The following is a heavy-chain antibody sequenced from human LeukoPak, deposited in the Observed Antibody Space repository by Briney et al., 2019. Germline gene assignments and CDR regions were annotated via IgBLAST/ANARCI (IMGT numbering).Heavy chain of an antibody. Sequence: SETLSLTCTVSGGSISSSSYYWGWIRQPPGKGLEWIGSIYYSGSTYYNPSLKSRVTISVDTSKNQFSLKLSSVTAADTAVYYCARHRAYDYVWGSYRSNWFDPWGQGTQVTVSS. CDR3: ARHRAYDYVWGSYRSNWFDP. J-gene: IGHJ5*02. V-gene: IGHV4-39*01. CDR2: IYYSGST. CDR1: GGSISSSSYY. D-gene: IGHD3-16*02.